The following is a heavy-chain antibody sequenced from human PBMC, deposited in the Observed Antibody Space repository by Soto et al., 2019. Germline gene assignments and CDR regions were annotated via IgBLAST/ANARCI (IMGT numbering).Heavy chain of an antibody. D-gene: IGHD1-26*01. Sequence: SETLSLTCTVSGGSISSGGYYWSWIRQHPGKGLEWIGYIYYSGGTYYDPSLKSRVTISVDTSKNQFSLKLSSVTAADTAVYYCAREYSGSYSQDYGMDVWGQGRTVTVSS. CDR1: GGSISSGGYY. V-gene: IGHV4-31*03. CDR2: IYYSGGT. CDR3: AREYSGSYSQDYGMDV. J-gene: IGHJ6*02.